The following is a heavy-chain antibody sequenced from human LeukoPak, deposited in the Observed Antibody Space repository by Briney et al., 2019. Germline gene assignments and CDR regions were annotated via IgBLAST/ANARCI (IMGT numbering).Heavy chain of an antibody. CDR1: GGPISSSSYY. V-gene: IGHV4-39*07. CDR2: IYYSGST. D-gene: IGHD3-22*01. CDR3: ARVGGYYYVFYYFDY. J-gene: IGHJ4*02. Sequence: SETLSLTCTVSGGPISSSSYYWGWIRQPPGKGLEWIGSIYYSGSTYYNPSLKSRVTISVDTSKNQFSLKLSSVTAADTAVYYCARVGGYYYVFYYFDYWGQGTLVTVSS.